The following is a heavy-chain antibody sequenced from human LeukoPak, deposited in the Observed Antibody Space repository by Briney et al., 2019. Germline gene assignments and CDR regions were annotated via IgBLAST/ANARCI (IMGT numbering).Heavy chain of an antibody. Sequence: PGGSLRLSCEPSGFPFSSYWMLWVRHAPGKGLVWVSRISGDGTIKTYADFVRGRFIVPRDNTKNILYLQMNSLKVEDTATYFCSRSQFDYWGQGGLVTVSS. J-gene: IGHJ4*02. CDR1: GFPFSSYW. CDR2: ISGDGTIK. V-gene: IGHV3-74*03. CDR3: SRSQFDY.